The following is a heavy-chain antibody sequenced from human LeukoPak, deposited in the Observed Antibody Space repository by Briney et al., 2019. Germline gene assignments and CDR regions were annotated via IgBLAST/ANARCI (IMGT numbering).Heavy chain of an antibody. Sequence: GGSLRLSCAASGFTFSSYAMSWVRQAAGKGLEWVAAISGSGCSTYYADSVKGGLTISRDNSKNTLYLQMNSLRAEDTAVYCCAKASTVATMPLGYWGQGTLVTVSS. D-gene: IGHD5-12*01. CDR2: ISGSGCST. J-gene: IGHJ4*02. CDR3: AKASTVATMPLGY. V-gene: IGHV3-23*01. CDR1: GFTFSSYA.